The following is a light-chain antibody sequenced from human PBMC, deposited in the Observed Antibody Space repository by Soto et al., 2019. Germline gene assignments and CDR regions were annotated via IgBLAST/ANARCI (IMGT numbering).Light chain of an antibody. V-gene: IGKV3-15*01. CDR3: QQYNNLPRT. J-gene: IGKJ1*01. CDR1: PSVSSN. Sequence: EIVMPQSPATLSVSPGERATLYCRARPSVSSNLAGYQKKPGQAPMLLIYGASTRATGIPARFSGSGSGTEFTLTISSLHSEDFSFYYCQQYNNLPRTCGQGTKVEIK. CDR2: GAS.